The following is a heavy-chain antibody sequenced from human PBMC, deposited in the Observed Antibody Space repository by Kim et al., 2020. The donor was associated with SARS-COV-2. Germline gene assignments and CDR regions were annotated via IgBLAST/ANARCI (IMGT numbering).Heavy chain of an antibody. Sequence: SETLSLTCAVYGGSLVDYYWTWIRQPAGKGLEWIGEINHSGSANYNPSLKSRVNISVDTSKNQFSLKLSSVTAPDTAVYYCARGERGYSYSYGFFYFDYWGQGSLVTVSS. CDR3: ARGERGYSYSYGFFYFDY. CDR2: INHSGSA. V-gene: IGHV4-34*01. D-gene: IGHD5-18*01. CDR1: GGSLVDYY. J-gene: IGHJ4*02.